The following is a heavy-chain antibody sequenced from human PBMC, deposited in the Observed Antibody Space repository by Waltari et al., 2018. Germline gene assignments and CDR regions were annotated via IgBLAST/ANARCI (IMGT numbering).Heavy chain of an antibody. CDR3: ASYNWNYAWFDP. Sequence: QLQLQASGPGLVKPSENLALACTVPGGSISSGSSYWGWIRQPPGKGLEWIGTIYYSGSTYYNPSLKSRLTISVDTSKNQFSLNLSSVTAADTAVYYCASYNWNYAWFDPWGQGTLVTVSS. CDR1: GGSISSGSSY. V-gene: IGHV4-39*07. D-gene: IGHD1-7*01. CDR2: IYYSGST. J-gene: IGHJ5*02.